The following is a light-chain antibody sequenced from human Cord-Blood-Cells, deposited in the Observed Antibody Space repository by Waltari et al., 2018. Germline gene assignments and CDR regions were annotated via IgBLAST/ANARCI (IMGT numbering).Light chain of an antibody. CDR3: AAWDDSLNGVV. Sequence: QSVLTQPPSASGTPGQRVTISCSGSSSNNGSNTVNWYQQLPGTAPKRLIYSNNQRPSGVPDRFSGSKSGTSASLAISGLQSEDEADYYCAAWDDSLNGVVFGGGTKLTVL. V-gene: IGLV1-44*01. J-gene: IGLJ2*01. CDR1: SSNNGSNT. CDR2: SNN.